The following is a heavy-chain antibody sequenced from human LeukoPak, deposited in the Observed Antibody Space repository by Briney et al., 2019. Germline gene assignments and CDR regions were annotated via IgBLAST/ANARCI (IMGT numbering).Heavy chain of an antibody. CDR2: IHYSGTT. CDR3: ARDGSYGANNWFDP. V-gene: IGHV4-59*01. J-gene: IGHJ5*02. CDR1: GGSIGIYY. D-gene: IGHD5-18*01. Sequence: SETLSLTCAVSGGSIGIYYWSWIRQTPGKGLEWIGYIHYSGTTNYNSSLKSRVTISIDTSKNQFSPKLSSVTAADTAVYHCARDGSYGANNWFDPWGQGTLVTVSS.